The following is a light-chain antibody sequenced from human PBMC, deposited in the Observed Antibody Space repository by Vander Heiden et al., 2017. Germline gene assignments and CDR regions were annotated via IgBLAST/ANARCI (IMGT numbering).Light chain of an antibody. CDR3: KKYYSTTE. CDR2: WAS. Sequence: DIVVTQSPDSLAVSFGETATIKCKSSKSVLYGYNYESKGARDLQKPGQAAKLLIHWASTRESGVPDRFSGRGSGTDFTHYVSSLKGEDVAVYSCKKYYSTTEFGQGTKEEIK. J-gene: IGKJ1*01. V-gene: IGKV4-1*01. CDR1: KSVLYGYNYESK.